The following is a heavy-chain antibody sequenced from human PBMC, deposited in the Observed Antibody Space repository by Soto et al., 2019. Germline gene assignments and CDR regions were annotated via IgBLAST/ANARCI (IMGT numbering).Heavy chain of an antibody. CDR2: ISGSGGST. V-gene: IGHV3-23*01. CDR3: AKDLVCITIFKRHRHKGAFDI. J-gene: IGHJ3*02. CDR1: GLTFSSYA. Sequence: EVQLLESGGGLLQPGGSLRLSCAASGLTFSSYAMSWVRQAPGKGLEWVSAISGSGGSTYYADSVKGRFTISRDNSKNTLYLQMNSLRAEDTAVYYCAKDLVCITIFKRHRHKGAFDIWGQGTMVTVSS. D-gene: IGHD3-3*01.